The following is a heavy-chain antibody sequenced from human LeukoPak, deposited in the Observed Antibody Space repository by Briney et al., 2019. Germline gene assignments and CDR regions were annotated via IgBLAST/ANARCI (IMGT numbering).Heavy chain of an antibody. CDR2: ISYDGSNK. V-gene: IGHV3-30*04. CDR3: ARAGASGWYAAGWFDP. CDR1: GFTFSSYA. D-gene: IGHD6-19*01. Sequence: GGSLRLSCAASGFTFSSYAMHWVRQAPGKGLEWVAVISYDGSNKYYADSVKGRFTISRDNSKNTLYLQMNSLRDDDTAVYYCARAGASGWYAAGWFDPWGQGTLVTVSS. J-gene: IGHJ5*02.